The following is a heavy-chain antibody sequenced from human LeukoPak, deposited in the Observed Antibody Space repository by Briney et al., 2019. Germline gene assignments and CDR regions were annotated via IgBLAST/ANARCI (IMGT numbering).Heavy chain of an antibody. D-gene: IGHD5-24*01. CDR2: IYYSWST. CDR1: GGSISSYY. Sequence: SETLSLTCTVSGGSISSYYWIWIRQPPGKGLEWIGYIYYSWSTNYNPSLKSRVTISVDTSKNQFSLKLSSVTAADTAVYYCARAARDGYNFQKFKHGGYYFDYWGQGTLVTVSS. CDR3: ARAARDGYNFQKFKHGGYYFDY. J-gene: IGHJ4*02. V-gene: IGHV4-59*01.